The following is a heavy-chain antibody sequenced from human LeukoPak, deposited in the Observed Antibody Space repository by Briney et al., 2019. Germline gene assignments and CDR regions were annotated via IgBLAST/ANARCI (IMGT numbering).Heavy chain of an antibody. D-gene: IGHD2-2*02. V-gene: IGHV4-38-2*01. CDR3: ARVRYCSSTSCYTGFDY. CDR1: GYSISSGYY. J-gene: IGHJ4*02. Sequence: PSETLSLTCAVSGYSISSGYYWGWIRQPPGKGLEWIGSIYHSGSTYYNPSLKSRVTISVDTSKNQFSLKLSSVTAADTAVYYCARVRYCSSTSCYTGFDYWGQGTLVTVSS. CDR2: IYHSGST.